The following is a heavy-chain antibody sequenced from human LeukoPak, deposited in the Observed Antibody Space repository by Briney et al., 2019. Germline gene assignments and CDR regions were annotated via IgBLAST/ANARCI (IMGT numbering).Heavy chain of an antibody. CDR2: INPSGGST. CDR3: AREGRGVPGAIAAVKGFDY. Sequence: GASVKVSCKASGYTFTGYYMHWVRQAPGQGLEWMGIINPSGGSTSYAQKFQGGVTMTRDMSTSTVYMELSSLGSEDTAIYYCAREGRGVPGAIAAVKGFDYWGQGTLVTVSS. CDR1: GYTFTGYY. V-gene: IGHV1-46*01. J-gene: IGHJ4*02. D-gene: IGHD6-13*01.